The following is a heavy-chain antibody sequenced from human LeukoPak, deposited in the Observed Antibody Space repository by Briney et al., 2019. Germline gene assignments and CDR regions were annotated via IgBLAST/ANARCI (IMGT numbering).Heavy chain of an antibody. CDR1: GFTFDDYA. CDR3: AKDLYSGYDLGAFDI. CDR2: ISWNSGSI. Sequence: GRSLRLSCAASGFTFDDYAMHWVRQAPGKGLEWVSGISWNSGSIGYADSVKGRFTISRDNAKNSLYLQMNSLRAEDTALYYCAKDLYSGYDLGAFDIWGQGTMVTVSS. D-gene: IGHD5-12*01. V-gene: IGHV3-9*01. J-gene: IGHJ3*02.